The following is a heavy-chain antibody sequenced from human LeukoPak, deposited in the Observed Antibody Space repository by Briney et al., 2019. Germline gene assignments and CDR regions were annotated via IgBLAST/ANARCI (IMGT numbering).Heavy chain of an antibody. CDR1: GFIFSDHY. Sequence: GGSLRLSCAASGFIFSDHYMDWVRQAPGKGPEWVGRTRNEANIYTTKYAASVKGRFTISRDDSKNSLYLQMNSLKTEDTAVYYCASPVGATTVRAFDIWGQGTMVTVSS. CDR3: ASPVGATTVRAFDI. CDR2: TRNEANIYTT. D-gene: IGHD1-26*01. V-gene: IGHV3-72*01. J-gene: IGHJ3*02.